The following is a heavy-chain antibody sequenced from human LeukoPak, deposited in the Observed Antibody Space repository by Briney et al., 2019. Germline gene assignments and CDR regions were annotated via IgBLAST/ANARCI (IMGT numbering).Heavy chain of an antibody. CDR2: TYYRSKWYN. J-gene: IGHJ4*02. Sequence: SQTLSLTCAISGDSASSNSAAWNWIRQSPSRGLEWLGRTYYRSKWYNDYAVSVKSRITINPDTSKNQFSLQLNSVTPEDTAVYYCARTKRYFDWQPFDYWGQGTLVTVSS. CDR1: GDSASSNSAA. CDR3: ARTKRYFDWQPFDY. D-gene: IGHD3-9*01. V-gene: IGHV6-1*01.